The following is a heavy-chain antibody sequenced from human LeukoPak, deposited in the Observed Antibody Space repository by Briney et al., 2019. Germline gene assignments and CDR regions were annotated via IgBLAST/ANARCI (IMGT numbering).Heavy chain of an antibody. D-gene: IGHD3-10*01. CDR2: IYYSGST. CDR1: GGSISSSSYY. Sequence: SETLSLTXTVSGGSISSSSYYWGWIRQPPGKGLEWIGSIYYSGSTYYNPSLKSRVTISVDTSKNQFSLKLSSVTAADTAVYYCARQGFELLWFGELLLGGFDYWGQGTLVTVSS. CDR3: ARQGFELLWFGELLLGGFDY. J-gene: IGHJ4*02. V-gene: IGHV4-39*01.